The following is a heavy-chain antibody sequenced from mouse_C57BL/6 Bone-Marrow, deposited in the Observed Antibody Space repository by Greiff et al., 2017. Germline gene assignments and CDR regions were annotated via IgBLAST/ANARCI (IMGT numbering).Heavy chain of an antibody. D-gene: IGHD3-2*02. Sequence: VQLVESGAELARPGASVKLSCKASGYTFTSYGISWVKQRTGQGLEWIGEIYPRSGNTYYNEKFKGKATLTADKSSSTAYMELRSLTSEDSAVYFCARGAAQAKVDYWGQGTSVTVSA. CDR2: IYPRSGNT. V-gene: IGHV1-81*01. CDR1: GYTFTSYG. CDR3: ARGAAQAKVDY. J-gene: IGHJ4*01.